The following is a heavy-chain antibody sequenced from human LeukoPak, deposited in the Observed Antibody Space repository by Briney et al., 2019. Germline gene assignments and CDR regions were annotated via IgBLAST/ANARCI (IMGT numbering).Heavy chain of an antibody. CDR1: GGSFSGYY. CDR3: ARKSSSWCVYYYYYYMDV. CDR2: INHSGST. J-gene: IGHJ6*03. Sequence: TSETLSLTCAVYGGSFSGYYWSWIRQPPGKGLEWIGEINHSGSTNYNPSLKSRVTISVDTSKNQFSLKLSSVTAADTAVYYCARKSSSWCVYYYYYYMDVWGKGTTVTISS. D-gene: IGHD6-13*01. V-gene: IGHV4-34*01.